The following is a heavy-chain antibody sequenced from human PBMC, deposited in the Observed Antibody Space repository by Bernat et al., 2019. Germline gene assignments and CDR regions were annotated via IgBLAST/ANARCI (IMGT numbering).Heavy chain of an antibody. Sequence: EVQLVEFGGGLVKPGGSLRLSCAASGFTFSSYSMNWVRQAPGKGLEWVSSISSSSSYIYYADSVKGRFTISRDNAKNSLYLQMNSLRAEDTAVYYCARDPLYYDFWSGYFATKDWYFDLLGRGTLVTVFS. CDR3: ARDPLYYDFWSGYFATKDWYFDL. J-gene: IGHJ2*01. D-gene: IGHD3-3*01. CDR1: GFTFSSYS. V-gene: IGHV3-21*01. CDR2: ISSSSSYI.